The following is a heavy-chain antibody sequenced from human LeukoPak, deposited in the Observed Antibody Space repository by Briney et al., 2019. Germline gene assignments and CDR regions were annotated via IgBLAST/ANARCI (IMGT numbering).Heavy chain of an antibody. V-gene: IGHV4-34*01. CDR2: ISHSGST. Sequence: SETLSLTCAVYGGSFSGYYWSWIRQPPGKGLEWIGEISHSGSTNYNPSLKSRVTISVDTSKNQFSLKLSSVTAADTAVYYCARRLGYCSSTSCYPNRRPKYYFDYWGQGTLVTVSS. D-gene: IGHD2-2*01. CDR3: ARRLGYCSSTSCYPNRRPKYYFDY. CDR1: GGSFSGYY. J-gene: IGHJ4*02.